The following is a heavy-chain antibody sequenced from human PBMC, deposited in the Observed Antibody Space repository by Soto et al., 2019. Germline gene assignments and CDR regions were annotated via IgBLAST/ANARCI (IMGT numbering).Heavy chain of an antibody. V-gene: IGHV1-18*04. Sequence: ASVKVSCKASGYTFTSYGISWVRQAPGQGLEWMGWISAYNGNTNYAQQRQGRVTMTTDTSTSTAYMELRRLRSDDTAVYYCARELDDRSGIVGDYDYRGQGTLVTVFS. CDR3: ARELDDRSGIVGDYDY. J-gene: IGHJ4*02. CDR1: GYTFTSYG. D-gene: IGHD3-22*01. CDR2: ISAYNGNT.